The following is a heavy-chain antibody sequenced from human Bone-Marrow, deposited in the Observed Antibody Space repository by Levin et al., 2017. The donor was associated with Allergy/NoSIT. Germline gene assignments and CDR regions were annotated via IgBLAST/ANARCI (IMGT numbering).Heavy chain of an antibody. Sequence: PGGSLRLSCAASGFTFSNAWMSWVRQAPGKGLEWVGRIKSKTDGGTTDYAAPVKGRFTISRDDSKNTLYLQMNSLKTEDTAVYYCTTDLPITIFGVVITDRYYYYGMDGWGQGTTVTVSS. V-gene: IGHV3-15*01. J-gene: IGHJ6*02. D-gene: IGHD3-3*01. CDR2: IKSKTDGGTT. CDR3: TTDLPITIFGVVITDRYYYYGMDG. CDR1: GFTFSNAW.